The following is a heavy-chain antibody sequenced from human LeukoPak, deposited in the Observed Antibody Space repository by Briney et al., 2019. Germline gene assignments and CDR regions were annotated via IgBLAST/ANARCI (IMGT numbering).Heavy chain of an antibody. J-gene: IGHJ4*02. V-gene: IGHV4-34*01. Sequence: PSETLSLTCAVYGGSFSGYYWSWIRQPPGKGLEWIGEINHSGSTNYNPSLKSRVTISVDTSKNQFSLKLSSVTAADTAVYYCARALYSHGYRRKYYFDYWGQGTLVTVSS. D-gene: IGHD5-18*01. CDR1: GGSFSGYY. CDR2: INHSGST. CDR3: ARALYSHGYRRKYYFDY.